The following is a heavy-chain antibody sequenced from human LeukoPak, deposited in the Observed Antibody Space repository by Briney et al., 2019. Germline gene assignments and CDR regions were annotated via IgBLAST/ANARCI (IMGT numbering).Heavy chain of an antibody. CDR1: GGSISSYY. CDR3: ARHVQDTAMVTPLYYFDY. J-gene: IGHJ4*02. V-gene: IGHV4-59*08. CDR2: IFYSGST. Sequence: SETLCLTCTDSGGSISSYYWSWIRQTPGKGLEWIGYIFYSGSTKYNHSLKSRVTISVDTSKNQFSLKLSSVTAADTAVYYCARHVQDTAMVTPLYYFDYWGQGTLVTVSS. D-gene: IGHD5-18*01.